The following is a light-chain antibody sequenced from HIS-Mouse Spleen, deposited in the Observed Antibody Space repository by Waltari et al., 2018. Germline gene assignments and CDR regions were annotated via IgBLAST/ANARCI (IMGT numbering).Light chain of an antibody. CDR1: SSNIGSNS. CDR2: RNN. V-gene: IGLV1-47*01. Sequence: QSVLTQPPSASGTPGQRVTISCSGSSSNIGSNSVYWYPHLPGTAPKLLIYRNNQRPSGVPDRFSGSKSGTSASLAISGLRSEDEADYYCAAWDDSLSGWVFGGGTKLTVL. J-gene: IGLJ3*02. CDR3: AAWDDSLSGWV.